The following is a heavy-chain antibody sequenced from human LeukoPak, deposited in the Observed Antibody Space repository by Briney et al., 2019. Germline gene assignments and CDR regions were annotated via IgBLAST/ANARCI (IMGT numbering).Heavy chain of an antibody. CDR2: INHSGST. CDR3: ARRQWLSTHDY. V-gene: IGHV4-34*01. D-gene: IGHD3-22*01. Sequence: SETLSLTCAVYGGSFSGYYWSWIRQPPGKGLEWIGEINHSGSTNYNPSLKSRVTISVDTSKNQFPLKLSSVTAADTAVYYCARRQWLSTHDYWGQGTLVTVSS. J-gene: IGHJ4*02. CDR1: GGSFSGYY.